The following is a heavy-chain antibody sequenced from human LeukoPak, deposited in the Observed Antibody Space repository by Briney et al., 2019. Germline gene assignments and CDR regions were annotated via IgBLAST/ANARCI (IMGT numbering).Heavy chain of an antibody. D-gene: IGHD3-16*01. CDR3: ARDLTARGSFDY. CDR1: GGSFSGYY. J-gene: IGHJ4*02. Sequence: SETLSLTCAVYGGSFSGYYWSWIRQPPGKGLEWIGEINHSGSTNYNPSLKSRVTISVDTSKNQFSLKLSSVTAADTAVYYCARDLTARGSFDYWGQGILVSVSS. CDR2: INHSGST. V-gene: IGHV4-34*01.